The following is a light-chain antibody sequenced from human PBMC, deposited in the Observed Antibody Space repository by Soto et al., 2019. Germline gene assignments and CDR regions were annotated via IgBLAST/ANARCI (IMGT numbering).Light chain of an antibody. V-gene: IGLV1-44*01. J-gene: IGLJ2*01. Sequence: QSVLTQPPSVSGTPGQKVSISCSGSASNLGGNPVNWYQHLPGAAPKLLIYSNNQRPSGVPDRFSGSKSGTSASLAISGLQSEDEADYYCAAWDDSLNGLVFGGGTKLTVL. CDR3: AAWDDSLNGLV. CDR1: ASNLGGNP. CDR2: SNN.